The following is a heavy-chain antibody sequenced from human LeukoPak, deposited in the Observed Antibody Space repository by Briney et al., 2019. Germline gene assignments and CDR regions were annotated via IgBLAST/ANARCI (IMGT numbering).Heavy chain of an antibody. CDR1: EFTVSNNY. D-gene: IGHD5-18*01. V-gene: IGHV3-66*01. J-gene: IGHJ6*03. CDR2: LYSGGRA. CDR3: ARAGGDSYGYYYYYYMDV. Sequence: GGSLRLSCAASEFTVSNNYMSWVRQAPGKGLEWVSVLYSGGRAYYTDSVNGRFTISRDNSKNTLYLQMNSLRAEDTAVYYCARAGGDSYGYYYYYYMDVWGKGTTVTVSS.